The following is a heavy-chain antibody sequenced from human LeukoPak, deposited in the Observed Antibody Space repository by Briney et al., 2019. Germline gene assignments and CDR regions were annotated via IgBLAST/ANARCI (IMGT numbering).Heavy chain of an antibody. J-gene: IGHJ4*02. V-gene: IGHV3-21*01. CDR3: ARIGGTDFDY. CDR2: ISSSSTYI. CDR1: GFIFSTYS. Sequence: GGSLRLSCAASGFIFSTYSMNWVRQAPGNGLEWVSSISSSSTYIYYADSVKGRFTISRDNAKNSLYLQMNSLRAEDTAVYYCARIGGTDFDYWGQGTLVTVSS.